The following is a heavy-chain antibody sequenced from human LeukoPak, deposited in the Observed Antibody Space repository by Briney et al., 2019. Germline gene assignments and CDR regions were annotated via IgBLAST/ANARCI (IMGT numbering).Heavy chain of an antibody. V-gene: IGHV3-7*03. D-gene: IGHD2-21*01. CDR1: GFMFSDYG. Sequence: GGSLGLSCAASGFMFSDYGMHWVRQAPGKGLEWVASMSPDGNGKGYVHSVRGRFTISRDNAENSLYLHMDRLTAEDTAVYYCARDAAYKKFDYWGQGTVVTVSS. J-gene: IGHJ4*02. CDR3: ARDAAYKKFDY. CDR2: MSPDGNGK.